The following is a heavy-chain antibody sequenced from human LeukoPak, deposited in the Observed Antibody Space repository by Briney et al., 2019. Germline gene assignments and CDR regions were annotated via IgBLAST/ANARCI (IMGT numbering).Heavy chain of an antibody. Sequence: ASVKVSCKASGYTFTSYYMHWVRQAPGQGLEWMGIINPSGGSTSYAQKFQGRVTMTRDTSTSTVYMELSNLRSEDTAVYYCARVRGITMARGAILDPWGQGTLVTVSS. CDR1: GYTFTSYY. CDR3: ARVRGITMARGAILDP. CDR2: INPSGGST. J-gene: IGHJ5*02. D-gene: IGHD3-10*01. V-gene: IGHV1-46*01.